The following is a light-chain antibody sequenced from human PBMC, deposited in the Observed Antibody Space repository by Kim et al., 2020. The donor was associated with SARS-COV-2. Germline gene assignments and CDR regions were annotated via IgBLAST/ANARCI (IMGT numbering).Light chain of an antibody. V-gene: IGLV3-1*01. CDR2: HDS. Sequence: SYELTQPPSVSVSPGQTASITCSGDKLEDKYVCWYQQKPGQSPVLVIYHDSKRPSGIPERFSGSNSGNTATLTISGTQAMNEADYYCQAWDSSGVFGGGTQLTVL. J-gene: IGLJ3*02. CDR3: QAWDSSGV. CDR1: KLEDKY.